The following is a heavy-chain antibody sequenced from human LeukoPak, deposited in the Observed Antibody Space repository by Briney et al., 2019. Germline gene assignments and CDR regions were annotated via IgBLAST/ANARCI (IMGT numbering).Heavy chain of an antibody. Sequence: PPQTLSLTCTVSGGSISSGDYYWSWIRQPPGKGLEWIGYIYYSGSTYYNPSLRSRVTISVDTSKNQFSLKLSPVTAADTAVYYCARSDGEYYYGMDVWGQGTTVTVSS. CDR2: IYYSGST. V-gene: IGHV4-30-4*01. D-gene: IGHD3-10*01. CDR3: ARSDGEYYYGMDV. J-gene: IGHJ6*02. CDR1: GGSISSGDYY.